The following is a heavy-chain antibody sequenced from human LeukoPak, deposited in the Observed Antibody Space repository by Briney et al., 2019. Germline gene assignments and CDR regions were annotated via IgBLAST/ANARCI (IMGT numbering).Heavy chain of an antibody. CDR2: IYHSGST. CDR3: ANSANYGGNSGFFDY. D-gene: IGHD4-23*01. V-gene: IGHV4-30-4*01. Sequence: SETLSLTCTVSGGSISSGDYYWSWIRQPPGKGLEWIGYIYHSGSTYYNPSLKSRVTISVDTSKKQFSLKLSSVTAADTAVYYCANSANYGGNSGFFDYWGQGTLVTVSS. CDR1: GGSISSGDYY. J-gene: IGHJ4*02.